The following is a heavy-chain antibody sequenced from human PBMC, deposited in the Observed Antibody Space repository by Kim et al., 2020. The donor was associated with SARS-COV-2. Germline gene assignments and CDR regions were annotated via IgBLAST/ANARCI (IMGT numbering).Heavy chain of an antibody. CDR3: ARGKYGYSGYDYPYYYYGMDV. D-gene: IGHD5-12*01. Sequence: SVKVSCKASGGTFSSYAISWVRQAPGQGLEWMGGIIPIFGTANYAQKFQGRVTITADESTSTAYMELSSLRSADTAVYYCARGKYGYSGYDYPYYYYGMDVWGHGTTVTVSS. J-gene: IGHJ6*02. CDR1: GGTFSSYA. CDR2: IIPIFGTA. V-gene: IGHV1-69*13.